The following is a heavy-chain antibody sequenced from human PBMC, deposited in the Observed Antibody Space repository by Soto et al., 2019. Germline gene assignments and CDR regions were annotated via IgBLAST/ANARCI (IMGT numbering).Heavy chain of an antibody. Sequence: QVQLVESGGGVVKPGGSLRLSCAASGFTFSDYYMSWIRQAPGKGLEWVSYISSSSSYTNYADSVKGRFTISRDNAKNSLYLQMNSLRAEDTAVYYCARAVVVVAAGFDYWGQGTLVTVSS. CDR3: ARAVVVVAAGFDY. CDR1: GFTFSDYY. J-gene: IGHJ4*02. CDR2: ISSSSSYT. V-gene: IGHV3-11*06. D-gene: IGHD2-15*01.